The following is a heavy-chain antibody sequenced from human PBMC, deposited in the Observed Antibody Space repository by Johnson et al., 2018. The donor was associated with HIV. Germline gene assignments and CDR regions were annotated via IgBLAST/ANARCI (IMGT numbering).Heavy chain of an antibody. Sequence: VQLVESGGGSIQPGGSLRLSCAASGFIVGANYMSWVRQAPGKGLEWVSVIYSGGSTYYADSVKGRFTISSDNSKNTLYLQMNSLRAEDTAVYYCARGYSGSDDAFDIWGQGTMVTVSS. D-gene: IGHD1-26*01. CDR1: GFIVGANY. CDR3: ARGYSGSDDAFDI. J-gene: IGHJ3*02. V-gene: IGHV3-53*01. CDR2: IYSGGST.